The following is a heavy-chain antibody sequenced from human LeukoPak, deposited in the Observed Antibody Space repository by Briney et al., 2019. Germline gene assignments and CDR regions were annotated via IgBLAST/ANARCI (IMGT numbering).Heavy chain of an antibody. CDR1: GGSFSDYY. D-gene: IGHD3-10*01. Sequence: SETLSLTCAVYGGSFSDYYWSWIRQPPGKGLEWIGEINHSGSTNYNPSLKSRVTISVDTSKNQFSLKLSSVTAADTAVYYCARTLRSMVRGVKVFDPWGQGTLVTVSS. V-gene: IGHV4-34*01. CDR2: INHSGST. J-gene: IGHJ5*02. CDR3: ARTLRSMVRGVKVFDP.